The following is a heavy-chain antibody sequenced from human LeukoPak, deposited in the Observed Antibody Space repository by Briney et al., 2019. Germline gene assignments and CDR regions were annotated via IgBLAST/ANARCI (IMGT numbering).Heavy chain of an antibody. V-gene: IGHV1-18*01. CDR3: ASDKAGYSYGSPFDY. Sequence: GASVKVSCKASGYIFTSYGISWVRQTPGQGLEWMGWISAYNGNTNYAQKLQGRVTMTTDTSTSTAYMELRSLRSDDTAVYYCASDKAGYSYGSPFDYWGQGTLVTVSS. J-gene: IGHJ4*02. CDR1: GYIFTSYG. CDR2: ISAYNGNT. D-gene: IGHD5-18*01.